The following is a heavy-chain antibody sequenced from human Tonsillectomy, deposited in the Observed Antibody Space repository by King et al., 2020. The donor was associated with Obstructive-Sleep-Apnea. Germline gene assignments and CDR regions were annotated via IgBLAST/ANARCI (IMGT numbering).Heavy chain of an antibody. Sequence: VQLVESGAEVKKPGASVRVSCEASGYTFTAYYIHWLRQTPGQGLEWIGWINCDSGGTNFAHNIQGRVALTRETSIRTAFMELSMLKSDDTAVYYCARDPVNLQDYSEIALPPTMYFDNWGQGTLVTVSS. CDR3: ARDPVNLQDYSEIALPPTMYFDN. CDR1: GYTFTAYY. V-gene: IGHV1-2*02. CDR2: INCDSGGT. D-gene: IGHD2-2*01. J-gene: IGHJ4*02.